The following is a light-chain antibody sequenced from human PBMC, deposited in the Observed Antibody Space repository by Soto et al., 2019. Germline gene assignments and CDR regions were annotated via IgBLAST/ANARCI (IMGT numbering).Light chain of an antibody. J-gene: IGKJ2*01. CDR3: QQYGSSPPYT. CDR2: DAS. CDR1: QSVSSSY. V-gene: IGKV3D-20*01. Sequence: EIVLTQSPATLSLSPGERATLSCGASQSVSSSYLAWYQQKPGLAPMLLIYDASSSATGIPDRFSGSGSVTDFTLTISRLEPEDFAVYYCQQYGSSPPYTFGQGTKLEIK.